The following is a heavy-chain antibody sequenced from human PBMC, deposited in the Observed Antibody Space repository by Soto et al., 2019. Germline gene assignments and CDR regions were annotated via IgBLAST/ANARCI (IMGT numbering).Heavy chain of an antibody. V-gene: IGHV4-59*01. D-gene: IGHD5-12*01. Sequence: SETLSLTCTVSGASITSSYWSWIRQSPGKGLEWIAYIYHTGTTNYNPSLKSRVTISIDTSKSQFSLSLTSLTTADTAVYFCARGGNRYSSTASGVGGHDYWGQGTLVTVS. CDR1: GASITSSY. CDR2: IYHTGTT. CDR3: ARGGNRYSSTASGVGGHDY. J-gene: IGHJ4*02.